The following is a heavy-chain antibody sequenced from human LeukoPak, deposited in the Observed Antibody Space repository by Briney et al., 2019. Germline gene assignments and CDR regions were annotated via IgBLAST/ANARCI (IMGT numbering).Heavy chain of an antibody. D-gene: IGHD6-13*01. V-gene: IGHV4-38-2*02. CDR2: IYHSGST. J-gene: IGHJ5*02. Sequence: PSETLSLTCTVSGYSISSGYYWGWIRQPPGKGLEWIGSIYHSGSTYYNPSLKSRVTISVDTSKNQFSLKLSSVTAADTAVYYCARHYSSSWYELASNRFDPWGQGTLVTVSS. CDR3: ARHYSSSWYELASNRFDP. CDR1: GYSISSGYY.